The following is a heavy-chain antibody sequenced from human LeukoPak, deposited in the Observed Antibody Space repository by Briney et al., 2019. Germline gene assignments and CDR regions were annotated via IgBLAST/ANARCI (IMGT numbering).Heavy chain of an antibody. J-gene: IGHJ4*02. CDR2: IRYDGSNK. D-gene: IGHD3-22*01. V-gene: IGHV3-30*02. CDR1: GFTFSSYG. CDR3: AKDLPYDSSGSKFDY. Sequence: GGSLRLSCAASGFTFSSYGMHWVRQAPCKGLEWVAFIRYDGSNKYYADSVKGRFTISRDNSKNTLYLQMNSLRAEDAAVYYCAKDLPYDSSGSKFDYWGQGTLVTVSS.